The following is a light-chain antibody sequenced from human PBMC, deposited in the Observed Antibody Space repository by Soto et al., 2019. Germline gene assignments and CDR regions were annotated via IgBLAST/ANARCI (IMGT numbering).Light chain of an antibody. V-gene: IGKV1-5*03. J-gene: IGKJ1*01. CDR2: KTS. Sequence: DIHMAQSPSALSASVGDRVTITCRASQSIVGWLAWYQQKPGKAPKVLIYKTSTLESGVPSRFSGGGSGTEFTLSSSSMQPDDFATYYCQQSKTSPWTFGQGTKVE. CDR1: QSIVGW. CDR3: QQSKTSPWT.